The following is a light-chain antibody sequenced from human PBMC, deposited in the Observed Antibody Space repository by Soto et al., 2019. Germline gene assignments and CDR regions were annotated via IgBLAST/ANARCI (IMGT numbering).Light chain of an antibody. J-gene: IGKJ4*01. CDR2: TAS. CDR3: QQFNIYPLT. CDR1: QDISDY. Sequence: DIQLTQSPSFLSASVGDRVTITCRASQDISDYLAWYQQKPGKAPKLLIYTASLLQSGVPSRFSGSASGTQFTLTISSLQPEDSATYYCQQFNIYPLTFGGGTKVEIK. V-gene: IGKV1-9*01.